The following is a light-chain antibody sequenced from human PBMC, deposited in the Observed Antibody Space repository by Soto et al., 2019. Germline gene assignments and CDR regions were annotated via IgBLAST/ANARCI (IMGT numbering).Light chain of an antibody. CDR3: SSYARFNLVL. J-gene: IGLJ2*01. CDR2: EVT. V-gene: IGLV2-23*02. Sequence: QSALTQPASVSGSPGQSITISCSGSSSDIGLYNLVSWYQQHPGKTPKLIIHEVTKRPSGLSNRFSASKSGTTASLTISGLRAEDEAVYYCSSYARFNLVLFGGGTKVTVL. CDR1: SSDIGLYNL.